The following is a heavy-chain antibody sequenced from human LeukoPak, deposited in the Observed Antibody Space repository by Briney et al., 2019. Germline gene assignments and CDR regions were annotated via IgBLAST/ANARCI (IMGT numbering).Heavy chain of an antibody. CDR3: ARGDTGRGNEYYYGEDV. J-gene: IGHJ6*02. D-gene: IGHD1-1*01. Sequence: HPGGSLRLSCAASGFIFSDYFMDWVRQAPGKGLEWVGRIRNKVRSYTTEYAASVKGRFTIPRDDSQSLLFLQMSSLNTDDTAVYYCARGDTGRGNEYYYGEDVWGQGTTVTVSS. V-gene: IGHV3-72*01. CDR1: GFIFSDYF. CDR2: IRNKVRSYTT.